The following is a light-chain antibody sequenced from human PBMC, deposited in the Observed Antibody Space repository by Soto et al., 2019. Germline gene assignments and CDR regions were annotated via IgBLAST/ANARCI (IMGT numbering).Light chain of an antibody. Sequence: DIQMTQSPSSLSASVGDRVTITCQASHDISNYLNWYQQKTGEAPRLLIYDASNLETGVLSRFSGSESGTYLTFTITSLQPVDTSRYYCQQYDILCSIPFGKGPRLAI. V-gene: IGKV1-33*01. CDR3: QQYDILCSIP. J-gene: IGKJ5*01. CDR1: HDISNY. CDR2: DAS.